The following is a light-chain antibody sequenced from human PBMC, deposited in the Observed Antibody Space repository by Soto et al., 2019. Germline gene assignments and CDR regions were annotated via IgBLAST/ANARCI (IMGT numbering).Light chain of an antibody. Sequence: EIVLTQSPGALSLSPGERATLSCRASQSVSSNFLAWYQQKPGQAPTLLIYVASSRATGIPDRFSGSGSGTDFTLTISRLEPEDFGVYYCQQYDNSPFTFGPGTKVDIK. CDR3: QQYDNSPFT. V-gene: IGKV3-20*01. CDR2: VAS. J-gene: IGKJ3*01. CDR1: QSVSSNF.